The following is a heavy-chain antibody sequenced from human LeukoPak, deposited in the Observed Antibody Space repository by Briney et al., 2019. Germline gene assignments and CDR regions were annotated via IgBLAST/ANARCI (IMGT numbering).Heavy chain of an antibody. J-gene: IGHJ4*02. CDR3: AGDFDY. V-gene: IGHV3-30*02. Sequence: PGGSPRLSCAVSGLTFSNYGMHWVRQAPGKGLEWVAFIRYDASNKYYADSVKGRFTISRDNSENTLYLQMNRLGVEDTAIYYCAGDFDYWGQGTLVTVSS. CDR2: IRYDASNK. CDR1: GLTFSNYG.